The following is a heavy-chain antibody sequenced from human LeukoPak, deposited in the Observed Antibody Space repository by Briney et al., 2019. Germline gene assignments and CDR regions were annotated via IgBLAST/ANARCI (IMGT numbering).Heavy chain of an antibody. Sequence: ASVKVSCKASGYTFTSYGISWVRQAPGQGLEWMGWISAYNGNTNYAQKLQGRVTMTTDTSTSTAYMELRSLRSDDTAVYYCARGNYYDSSGYYPEYFQHWGQGTLVTVSS. CDR3: ARGNYYDSSGYYPEYFQH. V-gene: IGHV1-18*01. J-gene: IGHJ1*01. D-gene: IGHD3-22*01. CDR1: GYTFTSYG. CDR2: ISAYNGNT.